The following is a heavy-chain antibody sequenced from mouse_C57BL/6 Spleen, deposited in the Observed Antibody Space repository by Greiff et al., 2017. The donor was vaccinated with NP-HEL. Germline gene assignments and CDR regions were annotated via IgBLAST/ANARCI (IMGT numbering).Heavy chain of an antibody. CDR1: GYTFTSYW. CDR3: APNYGSRGWYFDV. V-gene: IGHV1-50*01. Sequence: QVQLQQPGAELVKPGASVKLSCKASGYTFTSYWMQWVKQRPGQGLEWIGEIDPSDSYTNYNQKFKGKATLTVDTSSSTAYMQLSSLTSEDSAVYFCAPNYGSRGWYFDVWGTGATGTASS. D-gene: IGHD1-1*01. J-gene: IGHJ1*03. CDR2: IDPSDSYT.